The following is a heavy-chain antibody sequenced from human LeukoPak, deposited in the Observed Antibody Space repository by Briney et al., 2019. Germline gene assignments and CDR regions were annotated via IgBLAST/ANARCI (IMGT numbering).Heavy chain of an antibody. V-gene: IGHV3-21*01. J-gene: IGHJ4*02. D-gene: IGHD3-3*01. CDR3: AREISGYDFWSGYLNPADY. Sequence: GGSLRLSCAASGFTFSSYSMNWVRQAPGKGLEWLSSISSSSSYIYYADSVKGRFTISRDNAKNSLYLQMNSLRAEDTAVYYCAREISGYDFWSGYLNPADYWGQGTLVTVSS. CDR1: GFTFSSYS. CDR2: ISSSSSYI.